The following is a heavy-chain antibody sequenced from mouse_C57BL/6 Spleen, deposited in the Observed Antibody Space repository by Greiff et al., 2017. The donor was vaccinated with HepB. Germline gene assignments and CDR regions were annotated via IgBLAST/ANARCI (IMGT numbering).Heavy chain of an antibody. CDR2: IYYSGTI. Sequence: EVKLQESGPGLVKPSPTVFLSCTVTGISITTGNYRWSWIRQFPGNKLEWIGYIYYSGTITYNPSLTSRTTITRDTPKNQFFLEMNSLTAEDTATYYCARVNYDYGDWYFDVWGTGTTVTVSS. V-gene: IGHV3-5*01. D-gene: IGHD2-4*01. CDR1: GISITTGNYR. CDR3: ARVNYDYGDWYFDV. J-gene: IGHJ1*03.